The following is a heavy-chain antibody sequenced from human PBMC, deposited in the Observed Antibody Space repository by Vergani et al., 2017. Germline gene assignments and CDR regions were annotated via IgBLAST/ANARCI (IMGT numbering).Heavy chain of an antibody. Sequence: QVQMQESGPGLVKTSETLSLTCSASGAPISYWCWSWLRQPAGKGLEWIGRLCPSGSTNYKPSLKSRVTMSIDTSKNQFSLKLSSVTAADTAVYYCARIGRSSTSASSYYYYYYMDVWGKGTTVTVSS. V-gene: IGHV4-4*07. CDR1: GAPISYWC. D-gene: IGHD2-2*01. CDR2: LCPSGST. CDR3: ARIGRSSTSASSYYYYYYMDV. J-gene: IGHJ6*03.